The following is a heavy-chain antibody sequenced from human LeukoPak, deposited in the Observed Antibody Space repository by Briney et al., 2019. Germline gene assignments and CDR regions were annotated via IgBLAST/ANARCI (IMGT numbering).Heavy chain of an antibody. CDR3: ARDKSSGWGGYFDY. D-gene: IGHD6-19*01. CDR1: GGSISSGDYY. J-gene: IGHJ4*02. CDR2: IYYSGST. Sequence: SSETLSLTCTVSGGSISSGDYYWSWIRQPPGKGLEWIGYIYYSGSTYYNPSLKSRVTISVDTSKNQFSLKLSSVTAADTAVYYCARDKSSGWGGYFDYWGQGTLVTVSS. V-gene: IGHV4-30-4*01.